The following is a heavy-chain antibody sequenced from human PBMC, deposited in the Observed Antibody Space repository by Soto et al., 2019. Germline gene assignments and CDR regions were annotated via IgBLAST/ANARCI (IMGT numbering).Heavy chain of an antibody. J-gene: IGHJ4*02. V-gene: IGHV1-69*13. CDR2: IIPIFGTA. CDR3: ARDLNLGSFDY. CDR1: GGTFSSYA. Sequence: VKVSCKASGGTFSSYAISWVRQAPGQGLEWMGGIIPIFGTANYAQKFQGRVTITADESTSTAYMELNSLRAEDTAVYYCARDLNLGSFDYWGQGTLVTVSS.